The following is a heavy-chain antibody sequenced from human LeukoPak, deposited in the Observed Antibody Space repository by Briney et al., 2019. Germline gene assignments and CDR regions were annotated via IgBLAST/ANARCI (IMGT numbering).Heavy chain of an antibody. CDR3: VRAYSSSWAPVDY. CDR1: GGSISSNSFY. V-gene: IGHV4-39*01. Sequence: SETLSLTCTVSGGSISSNSFYWGWIRQPPGKGLEWIGSIYYSGSTYYNPSLKSRVTISVDTSKNQFSLKLSSVTAADTAVYYCVRAYSSSWAPVDYWGQGTLVTVSS. D-gene: IGHD6-13*01. J-gene: IGHJ4*02. CDR2: IYYSGST.